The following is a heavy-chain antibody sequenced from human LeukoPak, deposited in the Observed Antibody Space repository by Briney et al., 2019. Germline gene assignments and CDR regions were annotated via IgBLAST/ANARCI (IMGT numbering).Heavy chain of an antibody. Sequence: GTSLRLSCAASGFTVSSNYMSWVRQTPGKGLEWVSVIYSGGSIYYADSVKGRFTISRDNAKNSLYLQMNSLRAEDTAVYYCAGDFDYWGQGTLVTVSS. CDR1: GFTVSSNY. CDR3: AGDFDY. J-gene: IGHJ4*02. V-gene: IGHV3-53*01. CDR2: IYSGGSI.